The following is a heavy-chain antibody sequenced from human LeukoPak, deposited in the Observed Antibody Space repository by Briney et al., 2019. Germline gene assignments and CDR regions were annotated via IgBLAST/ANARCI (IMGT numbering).Heavy chain of an antibody. CDR1: GFTFSNAW. D-gene: IGHD3-3*01. J-gene: IGHJ4*02. V-gene: IGHV3-15*01. CDR3: TTLYHDFWSGWIDY. Sequence: GGSLRLSCAASGFTFSNAWMSWVRQAPGKGLEWVGRIKSKTDGGTTDYAAPVKGRFTISRDDSKNTLYLQMNSLKTEDTAVYYCTTLYHDFWSGWIDYWGQGTLVTVSS. CDR2: IKSKTDGGTT.